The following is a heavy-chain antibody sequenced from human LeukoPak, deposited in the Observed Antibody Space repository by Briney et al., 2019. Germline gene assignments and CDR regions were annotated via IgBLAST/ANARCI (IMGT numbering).Heavy chain of an antibody. CDR1: GGTISSYN. V-gene: IGHV4-59*01. J-gene: IGHJ4*02. CDR3: GIGDIRSGAPTD. CDR2: IYYSSRS. D-gene: IGHD3-3*01. Sequence: PSETLTLTCTVSGGTISSYNWNWIRQPPGTGLEWICSIYYSSRSDYNPSPKSRLSTSAGTSKKQFSLRQNTMTTADTAVDYCGIGDIRSGAPTDWGQGTLVTVSS.